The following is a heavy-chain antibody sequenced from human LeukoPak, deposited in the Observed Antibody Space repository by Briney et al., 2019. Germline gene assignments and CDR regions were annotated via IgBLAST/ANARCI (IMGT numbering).Heavy chain of an antibody. CDR1: GGSFSGYY. Sequence: SETLSLTCAVYGGSFSGYYWSWIRQPPGKGLEWIGEINHSGSTNYNPSLKSRVTISVDTSKNQFSLKLGSVTAADTAVYYCARGRGRRTDYWGQGTLVTVSS. CDR3: ARGRGRRTDY. J-gene: IGHJ4*02. D-gene: IGHD3-10*01. V-gene: IGHV4-34*01. CDR2: INHSGST.